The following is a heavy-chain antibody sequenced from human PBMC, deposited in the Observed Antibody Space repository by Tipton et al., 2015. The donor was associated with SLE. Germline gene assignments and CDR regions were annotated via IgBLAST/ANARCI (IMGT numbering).Heavy chain of an antibody. Sequence: TLSLTCTVSGGSTSSYYWSWIRQPAGGGLGWIGRIYTNENTNYNPSLKSRVTMSVDTSKNHFSLKLISVTAADTAVYYCAREFLNPVTTVHYYFDLWGRGTLVTVSS. J-gene: IGHJ2*01. CDR2: IYTNENT. D-gene: IGHD4-11*01. CDR1: GGSTSSYY. V-gene: IGHV4-4*07. CDR3: AREFLNPVTTVHYYFDL.